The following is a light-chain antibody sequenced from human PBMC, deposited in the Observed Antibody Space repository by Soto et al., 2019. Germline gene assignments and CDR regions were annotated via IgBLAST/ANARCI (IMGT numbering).Light chain of an antibody. Sequence: QSVLTQPPSPSGTPGQRVTISCSGSSSNIGSNTVNWYQQLPGTAPKLLIYSNNQRPSGVPDRFSGSKSGTSASLAISGLQSEDVSDYYCEAWDDSLNGYVFGTGTKVTVL. CDR3: EAWDDSLNGYV. CDR1: SSNIGSNT. V-gene: IGLV1-44*01. CDR2: SNN. J-gene: IGLJ1*01.